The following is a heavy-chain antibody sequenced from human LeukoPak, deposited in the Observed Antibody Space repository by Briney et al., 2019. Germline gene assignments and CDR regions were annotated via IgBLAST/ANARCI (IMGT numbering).Heavy chain of an antibody. CDR1: GFTFSSYS. V-gene: IGHV3-23*01. Sequence: GGTLRLSCAASGFTFSSYSMSWVRQAPGKGLEWVSIISDSGANTYYADSVRGRFTISRDNSKNTLYLQMNSLRAEDTAVYFCARVGALSSSWLLYWGQGTLVTVSS. J-gene: IGHJ4*02. CDR2: ISDSGANT. D-gene: IGHD6-13*01. CDR3: ARVGALSSSWLLY.